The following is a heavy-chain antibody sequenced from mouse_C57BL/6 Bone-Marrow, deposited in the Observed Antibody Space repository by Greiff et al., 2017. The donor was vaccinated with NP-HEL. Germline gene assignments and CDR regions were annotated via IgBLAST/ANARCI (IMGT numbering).Heavy chain of an antibody. D-gene: IGHD6-1*01. CDR2: IRNKANNHAT. CDR1: GFTFSDAW. CDR3: TRGRTNLYYAMDY. V-gene: IGHV6-6*01. Sequence: EVKLEESGGGLVQPGGSMKLSCAASGFTFSDAWMDWVRQSPEKGLEWVAEIRNKANNHATYYAESVKGRFTISRDDSKSSVYLQMNSLRAEDTSIYYCTRGRTNLYYAMDYWGQGTSVTVSS. J-gene: IGHJ4*01.